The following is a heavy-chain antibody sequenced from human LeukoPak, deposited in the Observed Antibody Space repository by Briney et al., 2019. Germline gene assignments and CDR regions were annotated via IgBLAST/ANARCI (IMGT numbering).Heavy chain of an antibody. J-gene: IGHJ3*02. CDR3: ARDQRGGYYGSGSLTPLDAFDI. CDR1: GGSISNKY. CDR2: IYYSGST. Sequence: SETLSLTCTVSGGSISNKYWSWIRQPPGKGLEWIGYIYYSGSTNYNPSLKSRVTILVDTSKNQFSLKLSSVTAADTAVYYCARDQRGGYYGSGSLTPLDAFDIWGQGTLVTVSS. V-gene: IGHV4-59*12. D-gene: IGHD3-10*01.